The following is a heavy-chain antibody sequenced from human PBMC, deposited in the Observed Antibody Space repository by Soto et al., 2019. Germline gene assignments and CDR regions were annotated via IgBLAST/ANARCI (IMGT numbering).Heavy chain of an antibody. Sequence: RGSLRLSCAASGFTFSSYAMSWVRQAPGKGLEWVSAISGSGGSTYYADSVKGRFTISRDNSKNTLYLQMNSLRAEDMAVYYCAKAEQLADAFDIWGQGTMVTVSS. CDR2: ISGSGGST. J-gene: IGHJ3*02. CDR3: AKAEQLADAFDI. D-gene: IGHD6-6*01. CDR1: GFTFSSYA. V-gene: IGHV3-23*01.